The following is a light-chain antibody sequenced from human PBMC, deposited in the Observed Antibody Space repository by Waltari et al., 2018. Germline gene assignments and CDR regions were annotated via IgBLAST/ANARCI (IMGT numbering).Light chain of an antibody. CDR2: DFN. J-gene: IGLJ2*01. CDR1: SSDVGSHNY. Sequence: QSVLTQPPSVSGSPGQSITISCTGTSSDVGSHNYVSWYQQHPGKAPKLMIYDFNNRPSGVSNRFSGSKSGNTASLTISGLQAEDEGDYYCSTYISSRTLVIFGGGTKLTVL. CDR3: STYISSRTLVI. V-gene: IGLV2-14*01.